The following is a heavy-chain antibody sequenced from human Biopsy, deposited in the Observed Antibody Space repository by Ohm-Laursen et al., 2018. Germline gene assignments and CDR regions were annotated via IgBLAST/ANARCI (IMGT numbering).Heavy chain of an antibody. CDR1: GGSISSDY. CDR3: ARATNSTGWPYYYFYGMDV. CDR2: IYYNGST. V-gene: IGHV4-59*07. D-gene: IGHD2/OR15-2a*01. Sequence: SDTLSLTCTVSGGSISSDYWSWIRQTPGKGLEWIGYIYYNGSTNYNPSLKSRVTISVDTSKYQFSLRLNSVTAADTAVYYCARATNSTGWPYYYFYGMDVWGQGTTVTVSS. J-gene: IGHJ6*02.